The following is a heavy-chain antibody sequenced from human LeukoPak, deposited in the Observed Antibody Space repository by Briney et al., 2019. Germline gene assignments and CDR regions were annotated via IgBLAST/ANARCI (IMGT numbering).Heavy chain of an antibody. CDR2: ITSSSSYI. D-gene: IGHD1-26*01. Sequence: GGSLRLSCAASLFSFSNSWMSWVRQAPGKGLEWVSSITSSSSYIYYADSVKGRFTISRDNAKSSLYLQMNSLRDEDTAVYYCARDPYSGNYGDYYYYYMDVWGKGTTVTISS. J-gene: IGHJ6*03. CDR1: LFSFSNSW. V-gene: IGHV3-21*01. CDR3: ARDPYSGNYGDYYYYYMDV.